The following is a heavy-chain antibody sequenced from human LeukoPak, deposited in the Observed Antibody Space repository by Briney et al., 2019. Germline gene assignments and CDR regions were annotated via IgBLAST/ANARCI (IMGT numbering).Heavy chain of an antibody. CDR1: GFTVSSNY. V-gene: IGHV3-21*01. CDR2: ISSSSSYI. Sequence: GGSLRLSCAASGFTVSSNYMNWVRQAPGKGLEWVSSISSSSSYIYYADSVKGRFTISRDNAKNSLYLQMNSLRAEDTAVYYCARGKSRAFDIWGQGTMVTVSS. CDR3: ARGKSRAFDI. J-gene: IGHJ3*02.